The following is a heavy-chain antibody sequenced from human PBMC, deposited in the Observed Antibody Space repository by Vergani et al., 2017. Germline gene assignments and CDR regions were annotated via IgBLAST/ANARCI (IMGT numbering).Heavy chain of an antibody. CDR3: AREGYCTNGVCGDYYYYYMDV. Sequence: QVQLQQWGAGLLKPSETLSHTCAVYGGSFSGYYWSWIRQPPGKGLEWIGEINHSGSTNYNPSLKSRVTISVDTSKNQFSLKLSSVTAADTAVYYCAREGYCTNGVCGDYYYYYMDVWGKGTTVTVSS. CDR2: INHSGST. D-gene: IGHD2-8*01. V-gene: IGHV4-34*01. J-gene: IGHJ6*03. CDR1: GGSFSGYY.